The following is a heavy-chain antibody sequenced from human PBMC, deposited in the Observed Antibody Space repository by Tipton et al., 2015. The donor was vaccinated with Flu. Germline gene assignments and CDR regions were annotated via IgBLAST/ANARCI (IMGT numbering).Heavy chain of an antibody. J-gene: IGHJ4*02. CDR1: GYTFTNYN. D-gene: IGHD3-10*01. CDR2: IYPSGGGT. CDR3: ARDRGFGAYTFDY. Sequence: QVQLVQSGAEVKKPGASVGISCTASGYTFTNYNMHWVRQAPGQGPEWMGIIYPSGGGTTYAQRLQGRVTLTRDKSTSTVYMELSSLRSEDTAFYYCARDRGFGAYTFDYWGQGTLVTVAS. V-gene: IGHV1-46*01.